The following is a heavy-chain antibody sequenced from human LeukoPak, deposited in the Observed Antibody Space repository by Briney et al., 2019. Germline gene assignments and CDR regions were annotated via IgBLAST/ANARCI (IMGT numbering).Heavy chain of an antibody. J-gene: IGHJ4*02. V-gene: IGHV4-59*01. CDR1: GGSISRYY. CDR2: IYYSGST. CDR3: ARGYYCSGGSCYDIPYDY. Sequence: SETLSLTCTVSGGSISRYYWSWIRQPPGKGLEWIGYIYYSGSTNYNPSLKSRVTISVDTSKSQFSLKLSSVTAADTAVYYCARGYYCSGGSCYDIPYDYWGQGTLVTVSS. D-gene: IGHD2-15*01.